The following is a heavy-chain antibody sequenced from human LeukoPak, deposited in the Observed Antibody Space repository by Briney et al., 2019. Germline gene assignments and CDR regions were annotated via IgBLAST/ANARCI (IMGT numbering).Heavy chain of an antibody. D-gene: IGHD3-9*01. Sequence: SETLSLTCAVSGGSISSGDYYWSWIRQPPGKGLEWIGYIYYSGSTYYNPSLKSRVTISVDTSKNQFSLKLSSVTAADTAVYYCARALRYLDWLSFLDYWGQGTLVTVSS. J-gene: IGHJ4*02. CDR1: GGSISSGDYY. CDR3: ARALRYLDWLSFLDY. CDR2: IYYSGST. V-gene: IGHV4-30-4*08.